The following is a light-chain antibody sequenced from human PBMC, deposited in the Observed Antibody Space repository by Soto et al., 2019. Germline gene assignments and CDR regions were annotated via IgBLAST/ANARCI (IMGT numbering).Light chain of an antibody. CDR3: QTWGTGIAV. J-gene: IGLJ7*01. CDR1: SGHSSYA. CDR2: LNSDGSH. V-gene: IGLV4-69*01. Sequence: QSVLTQSPSASASLGASVKLTCTLSSGHSSYAIAWHQQQPEKGPRYLMKLNSDGSHSKGDGIPDRFSGSSSGAERYLTISSLQSEDEADYCCQTWGTGIAVFGGGTPLTVL.